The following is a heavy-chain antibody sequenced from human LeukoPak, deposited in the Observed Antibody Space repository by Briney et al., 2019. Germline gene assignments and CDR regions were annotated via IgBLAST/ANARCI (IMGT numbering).Heavy chain of an antibody. V-gene: IGHV1-69*01. J-gene: IGHJ3*02. CDR1: GGTFSSYA. CDR3: ASADETRGYLAAFDI. D-gene: IGHD5-18*01. CDR2: IISIFGTA. Sequence: SVKVSCKASGGTFSSYAISWVRQAPGQGLEWMGGIISIFGTANYAQKFQGRVTITADESTSTAYMELSSLRSEDTAVYYCASADETRGYLAAFDIWGQGTMVTVSS.